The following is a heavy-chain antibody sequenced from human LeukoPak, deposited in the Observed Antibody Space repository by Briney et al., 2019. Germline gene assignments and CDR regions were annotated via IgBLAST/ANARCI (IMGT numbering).Heavy chain of an antibody. CDR1: GFTFSSYS. CDR2: ISSSSSYI. V-gene: IGHV3-21*01. Sequence: PGGSLRLSCAASGFTFSSYSMNWVRQAPGKGLEWVSSISSSSSYIYYADSVKGRFTISRDNAKNSLYLQMNSLRAEDTAVYYCARDGGKAAQFDYWGQGTLVTVSS. CDR3: ARDGGKAAQFDY. J-gene: IGHJ4*02. D-gene: IGHD3-16*01.